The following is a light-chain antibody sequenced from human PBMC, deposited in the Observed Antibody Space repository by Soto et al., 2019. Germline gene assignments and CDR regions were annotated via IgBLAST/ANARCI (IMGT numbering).Light chain of an antibody. J-gene: IGKJ1*01. CDR3: QQFKDYPWT. Sequence: DIQMTQSPYTLSASVGDTVTITCRASQSISNWLAWYQQKPGKAPKSLIYHASNLERGVPSRFSGSGSGTEFTLTISSLQPDDLATYYCQQFKDYPWTFGQGTRVEIK. V-gene: IGKV1-5*01. CDR1: QSISNW. CDR2: HAS.